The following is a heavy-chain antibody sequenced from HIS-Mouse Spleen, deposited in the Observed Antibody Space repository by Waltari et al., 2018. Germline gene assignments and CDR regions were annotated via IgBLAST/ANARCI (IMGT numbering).Heavy chain of an antibody. CDR1: GFTFSSYS. CDR2: SSSSSSYI. D-gene: IGHD3-9*01. Sequence: EVQLVESGGGLVKPGGSLRLSCAASGFTFSSYSMNWVRQAPGKGREGVSYSSSSSSYIDYEDSVKGRFTISRDNAKNSRYLKRNSLRAEDTAVYYCASLYYDILTGYYRDYWGQGTLVTVSS. CDR3: ASLYYDILTGYYRDY. J-gene: IGHJ4*02. V-gene: IGHV3-21*01.